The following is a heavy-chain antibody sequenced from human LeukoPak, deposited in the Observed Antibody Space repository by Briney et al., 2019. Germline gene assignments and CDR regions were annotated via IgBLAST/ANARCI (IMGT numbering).Heavy chain of an antibody. D-gene: IGHD3-22*01. J-gene: IGHJ4*02. Sequence: GASVKVSCKASGHTFTGYYMHWVRQAPGQGLEWMGRIIPILGIANYAQKSQGRVTITADKSTSTAYMELSSLRSEDTAVYYCARNVGADYYDSSGYYYPVVYWGQGTLVTVSS. CDR1: GHTFTGYY. V-gene: IGHV1-69*02. CDR3: ARNVGADYYDSSGYYYPVVY. CDR2: IIPILGIA.